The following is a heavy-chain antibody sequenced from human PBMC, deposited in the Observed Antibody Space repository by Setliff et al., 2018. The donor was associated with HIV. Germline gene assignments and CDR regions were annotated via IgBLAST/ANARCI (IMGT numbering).Heavy chain of an antibody. CDR1: GFTFSDYW. J-gene: IGHJ3*02. Sequence: PGGSLRLSCAASGFTFSDYWMHWARQAPGKGLVWVSRITADGSSTRYADSVNGRFTISRDNAKNTMYLEMNSLRAEDTAVYYCARDTEMITTTDAFDIWGPGTMVTVSS. D-gene: IGHD3-22*01. V-gene: IGHV3-74*01. CDR2: ITADGSST. CDR3: ARDTEMITTTDAFDI.